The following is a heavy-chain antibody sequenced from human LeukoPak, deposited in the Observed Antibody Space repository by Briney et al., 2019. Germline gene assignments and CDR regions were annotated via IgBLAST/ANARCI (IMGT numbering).Heavy chain of an antibody. CDR1: GYSINGGYH. J-gene: IGHJ2*01. D-gene: IGHD2-15*01. Sequence: WETLSLTCDVSGYSINGGYHWGWVRQPPGQGLEWIGTLFNTGETFYNPSLQSRVAMSLDTSRNQFSLNLKSVTAADTAVFYCARVIFSKLLRRTPYFYFDLWGRGPLVSVSS. V-gene: IGHV4-38-2*01. CDR3: ARVIFSKLLRRTPYFYFDL. CDR2: LFNTGET.